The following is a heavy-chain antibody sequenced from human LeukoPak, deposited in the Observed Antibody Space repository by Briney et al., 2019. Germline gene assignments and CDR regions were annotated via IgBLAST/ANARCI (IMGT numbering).Heavy chain of an antibody. CDR1: GFTFSSYS. V-gene: IGHV3-21*01. CDR2: ISSSSSYI. Sequence: GGSLRLSCAASGFTFSSYSMNWVRQAPGKGLEWVPSISSSSSYIYYADSVKGRFTISRDNAKNSLYLQMNSLRAEDTAVCYCARGEEQYYDFWSGYYNFDYWGQGTLVTVSS. D-gene: IGHD3-3*01. CDR3: ARGEEQYYDFWSGYYNFDY. J-gene: IGHJ4*02.